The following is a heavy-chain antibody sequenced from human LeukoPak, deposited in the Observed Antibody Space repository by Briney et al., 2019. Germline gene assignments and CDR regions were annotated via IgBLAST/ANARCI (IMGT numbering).Heavy chain of an antibody. D-gene: IGHD5-24*01. V-gene: IGHV4-59*01. CDR2: IYYSGST. CDR1: GGSISSFY. Sequence: PSETLSLTCTVSGGSISSFYYTWIRQPPGKGLEWIGYIYYSGSTNYNPSLKSRVTISVDTSKNKFSLKLSSVTAADTAVYYCARVGAFRRDGYFDYWGQGTLVTVSS. CDR3: ARVGAFRRDGYFDY. J-gene: IGHJ4*02.